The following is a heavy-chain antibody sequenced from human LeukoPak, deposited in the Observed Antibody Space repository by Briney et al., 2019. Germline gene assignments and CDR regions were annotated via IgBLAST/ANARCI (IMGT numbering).Heavy chain of an antibody. Sequence: GESLKISCTGSGYSFTSYWIAWVRQMPGKGLEWMGIIYPGDSDTRYSPSFQGQVTISADKSISTAYLQWNNLKASDTAMYYCAGQDIVAVATTTRAFDIWGQGTMVTVSS. CDR2: IYPGDSDT. D-gene: IGHD2-15*01. CDR3: AGQDIVAVATTTRAFDI. CDR1: GYSFTSYW. V-gene: IGHV5-51*01. J-gene: IGHJ3*02.